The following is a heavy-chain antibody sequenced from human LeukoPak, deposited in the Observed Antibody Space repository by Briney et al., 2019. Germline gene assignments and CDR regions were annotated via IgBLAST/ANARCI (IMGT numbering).Heavy chain of an antibody. V-gene: IGHV3-15*01. CDR3: TTYRYSYGSTGYSYFDY. CDR1: GLTFGNAW. CDR2: ITSKTSGEAT. J-gene: IGHJ4*02. D-gene: IGHD3-22*01. Sequence: GGSLRLSCAASGLTFGNAWISWDRQAPGKVLEWVARITSKTSGEATDYAAPVRGRFTISRDDSKATLYLQMDNLETEDTAIYYCTTYRYSYGSTGYSYFDYWGQGILVTVSS.